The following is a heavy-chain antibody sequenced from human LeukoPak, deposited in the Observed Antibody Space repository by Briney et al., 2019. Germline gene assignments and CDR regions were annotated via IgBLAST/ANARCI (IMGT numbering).Heavy chain of an antibody. CDR2: ISYDGSNK. CDR3: AKTRGYSGYDLPQTYYFDY. D-gene: IGHD5-12*01. Sequence: GGSLRLSCAASGFTFSSYGMHWVRQAPGKGLEWVAVISYDGSNKYYADSVKGRFTISRDNAKKSLYLQMNSLRAEDTAVYYCAKTRGYSGYDLPQTYYFDYWGQGTLVTVSS. J-gene: IGHJ4*02. CDR1: GFTFSSYG. V-gene: IGHV3-30*18.